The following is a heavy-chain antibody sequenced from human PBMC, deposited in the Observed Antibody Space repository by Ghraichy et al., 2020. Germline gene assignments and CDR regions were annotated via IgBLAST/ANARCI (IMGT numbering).Heavy chain of an antibody. CDR2: ISAYNGNT. J-gene: IGHJ5*02. CDR3: ARDHSSGEQNWFAP. D-gene: IGHD6-19*01. CDR1: GYTFTSYS. V-gene: IGHV1-18*01. Sequence: ASVKVSCKASGYTFTSYSFTWVRQAPGQGLEWMGWISAYNGNTNYAQKHQGRVTMTTDTSTSTAYMELRSLRSDDTAVYYCARDHSSGEQNWFAPWGQGTLVTVSS.